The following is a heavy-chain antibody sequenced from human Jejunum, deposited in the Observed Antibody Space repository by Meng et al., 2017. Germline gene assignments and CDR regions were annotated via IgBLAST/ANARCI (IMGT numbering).Heavy chain of an antibody. J-gene: IGHJ1*01. CDR3: ARATAGNSEYFQN. Sequence: QVPVPASGPGRVKPTQTLSLPCIVSCGSIHSAGHYWSWIRQDPGKGLEWIGYIHYSGGTYYNPSLKSRVTISVDTSKNQFSLKLNSVSAADTAVYYCARATAGNSEYFQNWGQGTLVTRLL. CDR2: IHYSGGT. V-gene: IGHV4-31*03. D-gene: IGHD4-23*01. CDR1: CGSIHSAGHY.